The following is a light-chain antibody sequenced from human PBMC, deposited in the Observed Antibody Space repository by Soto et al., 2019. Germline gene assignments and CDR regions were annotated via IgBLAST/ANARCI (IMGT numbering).Light chain of an antibody. CDR3: QQYGSSFT. J-gene: IGKJ2*01. Sequence: EFVLTQSPGTLSLSPGERATLSCRASQSVSNNYLAWYQQKPGQAPRLLIYGAFSRATGIPDRFSGYGSGTDFTLTITRLEPEDFAVYYCQQYGSSFTFGQGTKVDIK. CDR2: GAF. V-gene: IGKV3-20*01. CDR1: QSVSNNY.